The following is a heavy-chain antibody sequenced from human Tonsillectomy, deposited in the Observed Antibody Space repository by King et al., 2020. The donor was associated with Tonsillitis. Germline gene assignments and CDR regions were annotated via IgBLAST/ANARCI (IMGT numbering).Heavy chain of an antibody. CDR3: ARGGGSPHSGLAV. J-gene: IGHJ6*02. V-gene: IGHV1-69*01. Sequence: VQLVQSVAEVKKPGSSVKVFCKASGGIFSSYDITWVRQAPGQGLEWMGWISPIFGTSNYAQKLQGRVTITADESTSTAYMELSSLRSEDTAVYYCARGGGSPHSGLAVWGQGTTVIVSS. D-gene: IGHD2-15*01. CDR1: GGIFSSYD. CDR2: ISPIFGTS.